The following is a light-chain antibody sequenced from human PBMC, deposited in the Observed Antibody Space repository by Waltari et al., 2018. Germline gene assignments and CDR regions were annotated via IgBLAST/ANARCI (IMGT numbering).Light chain of an antibody. CDR1: HSLVYRAGTTN. Sequence: DVVMTQSPLSLPVTLGQPASISCRSSHSLVYRAGTTNLNWFQQRPGQSPRRLIYRVSNRDSGVPDRFSGSGSGTDCTLKISRVEPEDVGIYYCMQGTHWPYTFGQGTKLDIK. V-gene: IGKV2-30*01. CDR3: MQGTHWPYT. J-gene: IGKJ2*01. CDR2: RVS.